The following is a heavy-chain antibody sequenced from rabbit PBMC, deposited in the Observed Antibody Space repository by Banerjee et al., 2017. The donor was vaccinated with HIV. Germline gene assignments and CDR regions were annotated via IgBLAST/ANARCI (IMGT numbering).Heavy chain of an antibody. D-gene: IGHD4-2*01. CDR2: IYATGSIDT. CDR1: GFSFSSGFW. V-gene: IGHV1S45*01. Sequence: QQQLEESGGDLVKPEGSLTLTCTASGFSFSSGFWICWVRQAPGKGLEWIACIYATGSIDTDYANWATGQFTISKTSSTTVTLQMTSLTAADTATYFCARDQAGDAGYGPWYFNLWGP. J-gene: IGHJ4*01. CDR3: ARDQAGDAGYGPWYFNL.